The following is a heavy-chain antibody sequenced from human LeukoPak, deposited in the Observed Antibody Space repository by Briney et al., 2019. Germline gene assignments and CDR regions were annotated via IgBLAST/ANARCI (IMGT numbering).Heavy chain of an antibody. CDR2: INWNGGST. D-gene: IGHD4-17*01. V-gene: IGHV3-20*04. Sequence: GGSLRLSCAASGFTFSSYWMSWVRQAPGKGLEWVSGINWNGGSTGYADSVKGRFTISRDNAKNSLYLQMNSLRAEDTALYYCARVVWATVTTDDAFDIWGQGTMVTVSS. J-gene: IGHJ3*02. CDR1: GFTFSSYW. CDR3: ARVVWATVTTDDAFDI.